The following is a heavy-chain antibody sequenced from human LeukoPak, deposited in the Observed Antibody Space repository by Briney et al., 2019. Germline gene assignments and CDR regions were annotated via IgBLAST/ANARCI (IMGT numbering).Heavy chain of an antibody. Sequence: ASVKVSCKASGYTFTSYAMHWVRRAPGQRLEWMGWINAGNGNTKYSQKFQGRVTITRDTSASTAYMELSSLRSEDMAVYYCARDLPWVWFGALYGMDVWGQGTTVTVSS. CDR2: INAGNGNT. CDR1: GYTFTSYA. D-gene: IGHD3-10*01. CDR3: ARDLPWVWFGALYGMDV. J-gene: IGHJ6*02. V-gene: IGHV1-3*01.